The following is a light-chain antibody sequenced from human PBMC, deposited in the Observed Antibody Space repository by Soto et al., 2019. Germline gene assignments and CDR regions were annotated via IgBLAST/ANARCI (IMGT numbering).Light chain of an antibody. J-gene: IGKJ1*01. CDR1: QSISNY. Sequence: DIQMTQSPSSLSASVGDRVTITCRASQSISNYLNWYQHKAGKAPKVLIYAASSLQRGVPSRFSGSGSGTDFTLIISSLQPEDFATYYCQQSYSPLWTVGQGTKVDIK. CDR2: AAS. V-gene: IGKV1-39*01. CDR3: QQSYSPLWT.